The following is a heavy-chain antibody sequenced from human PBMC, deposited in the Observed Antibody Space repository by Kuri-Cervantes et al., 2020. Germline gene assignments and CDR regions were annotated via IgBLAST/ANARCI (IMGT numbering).Heavy chain of an antibody. D-gene: IGHD6-13*01. V-gene: IGHV4-4*02. Sequence: CAVSGGSISSNNWWSWVRLPPGKGLEWIGEMYHSGTTNYNPSLKSRATISIDKSENQFSLKLTSVTAADTAVYYCARGRLVYSSTWYPKYYFDHWGQGTPVTVSS. CDR1: GGSISSNNW. CDR2: MYHSGTT. CDR3: ARGRLVYSSTWYPKYYFDH. J-gene: IGHJ4*02.